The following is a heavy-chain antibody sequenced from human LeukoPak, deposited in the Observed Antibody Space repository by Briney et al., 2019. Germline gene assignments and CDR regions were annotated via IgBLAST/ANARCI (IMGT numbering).Heavy chain of an antibody. V-gene: IGHV1-18*01. CDR1: GYTFTGYG. D-gene: IGHD3-22*01. CDR2: ISAYNGNT. J-gene: IGHJ4*02. Sequence: EASVKVSCKASGYTFTGYGISWVRQAPGQGLEWMGWISAYNGNTNYAQKLQGRVTMTTDTSTSTAYMELRSLRSDDTAVYYCARVDDYYDSSGYYYFDYWGQGTLVTVSS. CDR3: ARVDDYYDSSGYYYFDY.